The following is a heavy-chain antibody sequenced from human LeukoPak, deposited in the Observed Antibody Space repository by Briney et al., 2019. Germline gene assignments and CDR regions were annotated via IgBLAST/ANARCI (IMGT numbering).Heavy chain of an antibody. CDR1: GFTFSSYG. J-gene: IGHJ2*01. V-gene: IGHV3-33*06. CDR2: ILSDGSKE. CDR3: AKDTAVAGTEYFDL. D-gene: IGHD6-19*01. Sequence: RGSLRLSCAASGFTFSSYGMHWVRQAPGKGLEWVAVILSDGSKEFYTDSVKGRFTISRDNSKNTLYLQMNSLRAEDTAVYYCAKDTAVAGTEYFDLWGRGTLVTVSS.